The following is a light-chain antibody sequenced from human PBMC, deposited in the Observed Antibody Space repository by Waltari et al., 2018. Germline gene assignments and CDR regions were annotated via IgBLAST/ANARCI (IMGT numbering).Light chain of an antibody. CDR2: KDI. V-gene: IGLV3-25*03. Sequence: RKTGRGPVLGIYKDIERPSEIPERFSGSSSGTTVTLTISGVQAEDEADYYCRSGDSSGNVVFGGGTKLTVL. CDR3: RSGDSSGNVV. J-gene: IGLJ2*01.